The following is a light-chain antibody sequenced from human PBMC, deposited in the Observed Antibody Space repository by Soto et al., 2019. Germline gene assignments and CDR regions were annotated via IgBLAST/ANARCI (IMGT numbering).Light chain of an antibody. CDR3: QQYNNWPS. CDR1: QSVNSD. V-gene: IGKV3D-15*01. CDR2: GAS. J-gene: IGKJ5*01. Sequence: ETVMTQSPGTLSLSPGGRATLSCRASQSVNSDYLAWFQQKPGQAPRLLIYGASTRTTGIPDRFSGSGSGTEFTLTIRSLQSEDFAVYFCQQYNNWPSFGQGTRLEIK.